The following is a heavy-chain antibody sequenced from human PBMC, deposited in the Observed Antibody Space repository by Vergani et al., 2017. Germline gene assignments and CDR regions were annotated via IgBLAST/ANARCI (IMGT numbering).Heavy chain of an antibody. V-gene: IGHV3-30*02. CDR2: IQFDGSNQ. CDR3: AKHFRGWGIDY. D-gene: IGHD3-16*01. J-gene: IGHJ4*02. CDR1: GFTLSNYD. Sequence: QVQLVESGGGVVQRGGSLRLSCATSGFTLSNYDMQWIRQGPGKGLEFEAFIQFDGSNQYYADSVKGRFTLSRDFSKNTLYLQMNSLRTDDTATYYCAKHFRGWGIDYWGQGTQVIVSS.